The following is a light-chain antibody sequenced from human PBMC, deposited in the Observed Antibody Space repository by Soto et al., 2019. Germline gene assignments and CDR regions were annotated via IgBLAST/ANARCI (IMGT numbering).Light chain of an antibody. Sequence: DIQMTQSPSSLSASVGDRVSISCRASQGIESHLAWYQHKPGKVPKLLIYDATTLQSGVTSRFSGSGSGTDFTLTISSLQPEDVATYYCQKYNGAPTTFGQGTKVEIK. CDR2: DAT. CDR3: QKYNGAPTT. CDR1: QGIESH. J-gene: IGKJ1*01. V-gene: IGKV1-27*01.